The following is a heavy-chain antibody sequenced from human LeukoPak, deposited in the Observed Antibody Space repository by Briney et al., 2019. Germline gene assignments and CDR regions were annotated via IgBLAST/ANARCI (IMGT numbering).Heavy chain of an antibody. V-gene: IGHV4-34*01. CDR3: ARVLYYDSSSYYYSAFDI. Sequence: SETLSLTCAVYGGSFSGYYWSWIRQPPGKGLEWIGEINHSGSTNYNPSLKSRVTISVDTSKNQFSLKLSSVTAADTAVYYCARVLYYDSSSYYYSAFDIWGQGTMVTVSS. D-gene: IGHD3-22*01. CDR2: INHSGST. CDR1: GGSFSGYY. J-gene: IGHJ3*02.